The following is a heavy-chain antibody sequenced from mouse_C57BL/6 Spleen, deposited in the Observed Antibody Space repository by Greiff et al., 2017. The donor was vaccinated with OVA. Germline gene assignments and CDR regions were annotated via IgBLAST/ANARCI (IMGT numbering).Heavy chain of an antibody. J-gene: IGHJ2*01. Sequence: EVQLQQSGGGLVKPGGSLKLSCAASGFTFSDYGMHWVRQAPEKGLEWVAYISSGSSTIYYADTVKGRFTISRDNAKNTLFLQMTSLRSEDTAMYYCARPDWDGGYFDYWGQGTTLTVSS. V-gene: IGHV5-17*01. CDR3: ARPDWDGGYFDY. CDR1: GFTFSDYG. CDR2: ISSGSSTI. D-gene: IGHD4-1*01.